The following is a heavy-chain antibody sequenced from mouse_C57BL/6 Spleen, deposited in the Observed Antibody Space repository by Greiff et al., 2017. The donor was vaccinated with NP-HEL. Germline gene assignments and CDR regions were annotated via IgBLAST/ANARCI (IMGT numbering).Heavy chain of an antibody. V-gene: IGHV1-26*01. D-gene: IGHD1-1*01. J-gene: IGHJ2*01. CDR2: INPNNGGT. CDR3: ARLLTTVVATDY. Sequence: VQLQQSGPELVKPGASVKISCKASGYTFTDYYMNWVKQSHGKSLEWIGDINPNNGGTSYNQKFKGKATLTVDKSSSTAYMELRSLTSEDSAVYYCARLLTTVVATDYWGQGTTLTVSS. CDR1: GYTFTDYY.